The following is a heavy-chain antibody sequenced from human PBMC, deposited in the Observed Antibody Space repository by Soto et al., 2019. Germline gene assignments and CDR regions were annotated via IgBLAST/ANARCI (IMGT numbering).Heavy chain of an antibody. Sequence: EVQLVESGGGLVQPGGSLRLSCAASGFTFNSYWMQWVRHAPGKGLEWVSRIDGDEDSTTNYAHSVKGRFTISRDNVKNTLDLQMNSLRADDTAVYYCVRDSDGDYWGQGTLVTVSS. V-gene: IGHV3-74*01. J-gene: IGHJ4*02. CDR2: IDGDEDSTT. CDR3: VRDSDGDY. D-gene: IGHD1-26*01. CDR1: GFTFNSYW.